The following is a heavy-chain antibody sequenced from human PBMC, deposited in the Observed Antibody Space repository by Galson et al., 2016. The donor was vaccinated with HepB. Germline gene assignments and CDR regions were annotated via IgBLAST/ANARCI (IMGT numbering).Heavy chain of an antibody. J-gene: IGHJ4*01. V-gene: IGHV4-39*01. Sequence: SETLSLTCTVSGFSISSSSYYWGWIRQPPGKGLEWIGNFDYSGSPHYNPSLKSRVTMSADTSKNQFSLNLSTVTAADTAVYFCARGTHYGDFSDYWGHGTLVTVSS. CDR1: GFSISSSSYY. D-gene: IGHD4-17*01. CDR3: ARGTHYGDFSDY. CDR2: FDYSGSP.